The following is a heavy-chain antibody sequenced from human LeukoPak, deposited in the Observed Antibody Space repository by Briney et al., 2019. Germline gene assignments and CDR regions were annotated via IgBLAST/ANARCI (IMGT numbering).Heavy chain of an antibody. V-gene: IGHV1-46*01. CDR2: INPSCGST. CDR1: GYTFTSYY. CDR3: ARSRGNWFDP. J-gene: IGHJ5*02. Sequence: ASVKVSCKASGYTFTSYYMHWVGQAPGQGLEWMGIINPSCGSTSYAQKFQGRVTITADESTSTAYIELSSLRSEDTAVYYCARSRGNWFDPWGQGTLVTVSP. D-gene: IGHD3-10*01.